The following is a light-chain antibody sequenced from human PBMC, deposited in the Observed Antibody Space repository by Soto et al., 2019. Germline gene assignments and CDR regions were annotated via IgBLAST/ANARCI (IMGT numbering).Light chain of an antibody. CDR3: NSYTSSTSRPYV. V-gene: IGLV2-14*01. CDR2: EVS. J-gene: IGLJ1*01. CDR1: SSDVGAYNY. Sequence: QSALTQPASVSGSPGQSIIISCTGTSSDVGAYNYVSWYQQHPGKAPKLMIFEVSSRPSGVSNRFSGSKSGNTASLTISALQAEDEADYFCNSYTSSTSRPYVFGTGTKLTVL.